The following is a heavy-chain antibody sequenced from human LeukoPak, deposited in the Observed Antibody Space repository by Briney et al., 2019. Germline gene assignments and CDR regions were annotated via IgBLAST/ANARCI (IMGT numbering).Heavy chain of an antibody. V-gene: IGHV5-51*01. Sequence: GESLKISCKGSGYSFTSYWISWVRQMPGKGLEWMGIIYPGDSDTRYSPSFQGQVTISADKSISTAYLQWSSLKASDTAMYYCARQKGGGGYSYGYAFDYWGQGTLVTVSS. CDR2: IYPGDSDT. CDR1: GYSFTSYW. D-gene: IGHD5-18*01. CDR3: ARQKGGGGYSYGYAFDY. J-gene: IGHJ4*02.